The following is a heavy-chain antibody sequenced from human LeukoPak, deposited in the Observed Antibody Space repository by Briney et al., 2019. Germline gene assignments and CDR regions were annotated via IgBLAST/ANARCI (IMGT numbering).Heavy chain of an antibody. J-gene: IGHJ4*02. Sequence: SETLSLTCAVSGYSISSGHFWGWIRQPPGKGLEWIGNVYQSGSTYYNPSLKSRVTISVDTSKNHFSLKLSSVTTADTAVYYCARTRGGFGDPYYFDYWGQGTLVTVSS. D-gene: IGHD3-10*01. CDR2: VYQSGST. CDR1: GYSISSGHF. CDR3: ARTRGGFGDPYYFDY. V-gene: IGHV4-38-2*01.